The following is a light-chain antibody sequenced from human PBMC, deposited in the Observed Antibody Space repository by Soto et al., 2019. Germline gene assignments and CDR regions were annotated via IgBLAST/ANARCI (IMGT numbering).Light chain of an antibody. J-gene: IGKJ5*01. CDR1: QSVSNNY. Sequence: EIVLTHSPGTLSLSPGERATLSCRASQSVSNNYLAWFQQKPGQAPRLLIYATSNRATGIPDRFSGGGSWTDFALTISSLQPEDFAVYFCQQYHNWPPITFGQGTRLEI. V-gene: IGKV3-20*01. CDR3: QQYHNWPPIT. CDR2: ATS.